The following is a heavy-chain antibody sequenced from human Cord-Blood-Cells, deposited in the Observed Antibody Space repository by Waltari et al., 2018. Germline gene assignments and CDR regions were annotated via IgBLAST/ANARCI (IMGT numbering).Heavy chain of an antibody. CDR3: ARAAVPAAVSAFDI. CDR2: IYSGGST. Sequence: EVQLVESGGGLIQPGGSLRLSCVASGLTVSSNYMSWVRQAPGKGLEWVSGIYSGGSTYYADSVKGRFTISRDNSKNTLYLQMNSLRAEDTAVYYCARAAVPAAVSAFDIWGQGTMVTVSS. J-gene: IGHJ3*02. V-gene: IGHV3-53*01. CDR1: GLTVSSNY. D-gene: IGHD2-2*01.